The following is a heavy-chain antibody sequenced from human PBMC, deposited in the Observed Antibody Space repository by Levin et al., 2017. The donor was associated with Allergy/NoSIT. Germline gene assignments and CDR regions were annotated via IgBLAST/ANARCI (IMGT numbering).Heavy chain of an antibody. CDR1: GGSISSGGYY. CDR3: ARAGGHYYYYYMDV. CDR2: IYYSGST. D-gene: IGHD3-16*01. Sequence: SQTLSLTCTVSGGSISSGGYYWSWIRQHPGKGLEWIGYIYYSGSTYYNPSLKSRVTISVDTSKNQFSLKLSSVTAADTAVYYCARAGGHYYYYYMDVWGKGTTVTVSS. J-gene: IGHJ6*03. V-gene: IGHV4-31*03.